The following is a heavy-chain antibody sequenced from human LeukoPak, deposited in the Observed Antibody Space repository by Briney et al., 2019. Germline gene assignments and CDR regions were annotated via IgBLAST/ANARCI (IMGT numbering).Heavy chain of an antibody. CDR3: ASRDGHQGAFDY. J-gene: IGHJ4*02. CDR1: GYTFTGYY. V-gene: IGHV1-2*02. CDR2: INPNSGVT. Sequence: GASVKVSCKASGYTFTGYYIHWVRQAPGQGLEWMGWINPNSGVTNYAQKFQDRVTMTRDTSISTAYMELSRVTSDDTAVFYCASRDGHQGAFDYWGQGTLVTVSS. D-gene: IGHD5-24*01.